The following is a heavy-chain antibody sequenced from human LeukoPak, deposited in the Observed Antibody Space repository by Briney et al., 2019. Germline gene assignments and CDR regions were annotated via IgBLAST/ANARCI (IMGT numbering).Heavy chain of an antibody. CDR3: ARASCSSTSCRPMDV. D-gene: IGHD2-2*01. CDR1: GGSFSGYY. V-gene: IGHV4-34*01. CDR2: INHSGST. J-gene: IGHJ6*03. Sequence: SETLSLTCAAYGGSFSGYYWSWIRQPPGKGLEWIGEINHSGSTNYNPSLKSRVTISVDTSKNQFSLKLSSVTAADTAVYYCARASCSSTSCRPMDVWGKGTTVTVSS.